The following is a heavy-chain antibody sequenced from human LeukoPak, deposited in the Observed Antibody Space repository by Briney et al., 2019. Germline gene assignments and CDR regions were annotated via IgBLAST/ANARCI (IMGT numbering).Heavy chain of an antibody. D-gene: IGHD3-10*01. J-gene: IGHJ4*02. CDR1: GFTVSSNY. CDR3: ARVGVRSSGSYMGGY. CDR2: IYSGGST. V-gene: IGHV3-66*01. Sequence: GGSLRLSCAASGFTVSSNYMSWVRQAPGKGLEWVSVIYSGGSTYYADSVKGRFTISRDNSKNTLYLQMNSLRAEDTAVYYCARVGVRSSGSYMGGYWGQGTLVTVSS.